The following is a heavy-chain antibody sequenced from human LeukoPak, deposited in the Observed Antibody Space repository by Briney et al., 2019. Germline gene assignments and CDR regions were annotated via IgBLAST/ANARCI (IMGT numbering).Heavy chain of an antibody. CDR1: GGSFSGYY. J-gene: IGHJ4*02. CDR3: ARLGSYQPYYFDY. Sequence: PSETLSLTCAVYGGSFSGYYWSWIRQPPGKGLEWIGEINHSGSTNYNPSLKSRVTISVDTSKNQFSLKLSSVTAADTAVYYCARLGSYQPYYFDYWGQGTLVTVSS. V-gene: IGHV4-34*01. D-gene: IGHD3-16*02. CDR2: INHSGST.